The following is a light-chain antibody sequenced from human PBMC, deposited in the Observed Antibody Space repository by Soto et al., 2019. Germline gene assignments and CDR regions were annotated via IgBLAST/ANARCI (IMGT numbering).Light chain of an antibody. CDR1: QSVRSW. Sequence: DIQMTQSPATLSASVGDRVTITCRASQSVRSWLAWYQQKPGTAPKLLIYAASTLQSGVPSRLSGSGSGTDFTLTISSLQPEDFATYYCQQLNSYPLTFGGGTKVDIK. CDR2: AAS. J-gene: IGKJ4*01. CDR3: QQLNSYPLT. V-gene: IGKV1-5*01.